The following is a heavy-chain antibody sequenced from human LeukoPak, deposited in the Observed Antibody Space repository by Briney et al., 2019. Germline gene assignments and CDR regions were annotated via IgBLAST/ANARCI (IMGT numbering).Heavy chain of an antibody. D-gene: IGHD3-9*01. V-gene: IGHV3-21*01. CDR3: ARVLGYDILTGYLYYFDY. J-gene: IGHJ4*02. CDR2: ISSSSSYI. CDR1: GSTFSSYS. Sequence: GGSLRLSCAASGSTFSSYSMNWVRQAPGKGLEWVSSISSSSSYIYYAGSVKGRFTISRDNAKNSLYLQMNSLRAEDTAVYYCARVLGYDILTGYLYYFDYWGQGTLVTVSS.